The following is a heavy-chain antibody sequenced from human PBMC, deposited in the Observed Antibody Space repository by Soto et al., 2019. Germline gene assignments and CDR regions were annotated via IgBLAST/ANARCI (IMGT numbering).Heavy chain of an antibody. D-gene: IGHD2-15*01. Sequence: GGSLRLSCAASGFTFSNAWMNWVRQAPGKGLEWVGRIKSKTDGGTKDYAEPVKGRFTISRDDSKNTLYLQMNSLKTEDTAVYYCTTDQDLIRGGPGDWGQGTLVTVSS. V-gene: IGHV3-15*07. J-gene: IGHJ4*02. CDR1: GFTFSNAW. CDR2: IKSKTDGGTK. CDR3: TTDQDLIRGGPGD.